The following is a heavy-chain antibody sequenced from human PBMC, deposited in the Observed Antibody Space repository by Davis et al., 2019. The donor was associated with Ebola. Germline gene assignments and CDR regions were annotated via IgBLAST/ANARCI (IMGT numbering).Heavy chain of an antibody. CDR2: IYYSGST. D-gene: IGHD5-12*01. J-gene: IGHJ6*02. CDR1: GGSISSYY. Sequence: PSETLSLTCTVSGGSISSYYWSWIRQPPGKGLEWIGYIYYSGSTNYNPSLKSRVTISVDTSKNQFSLKLSSVTAADTAVYYCAKEQGGPRYSGYYPYGLDVWGQGTTVTVSS. V-gene: IGHV4-59*01. CDR3: AKEQGGPRYSGYYPYGLDV.